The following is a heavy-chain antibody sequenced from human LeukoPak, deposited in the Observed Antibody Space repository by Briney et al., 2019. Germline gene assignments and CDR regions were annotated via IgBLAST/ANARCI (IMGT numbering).Heavy chain of an antibody. Sequence: PSETLSLTCAVSGGSISSSNWWSWVRQPPGKGLEWIGYIYYSGSTYYNPSLKSRVTVSVDTSKNQFSLKLSSVTAADTAVYSCARYGDYRGIDYWGQGTLVTVSS. D-gene: IGHD4-17*01. CDR2: IYYSGST. V-gene: IGHV4-4*02. J-gene: IGHJ4*02. CDR1: GGSISSSNW. CDR3: ARYGDYRGIDY.